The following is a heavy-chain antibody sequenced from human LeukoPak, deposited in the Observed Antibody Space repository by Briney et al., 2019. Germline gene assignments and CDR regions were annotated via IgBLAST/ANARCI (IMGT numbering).Heavy chain of an antibody. D-gene: IGHD6-19*01. CDR2: IHYSGST. V-gene: IGHV4-39*01. Sequence: SETLSLTCTVSGGFIKSSDYYWAWIRQPPGKGLEWIGSIHYSGSTYYHPSLKSRVTISLDTSKNQFSLKLRSVTAADTALYYCARRYNSGWKNNFFDYWGQGTLVAVSS. CDR3: ARRYNSGWKNNFFDY. CDR1: GGFIKSSDYY. J-gene: IGHJ4*02.